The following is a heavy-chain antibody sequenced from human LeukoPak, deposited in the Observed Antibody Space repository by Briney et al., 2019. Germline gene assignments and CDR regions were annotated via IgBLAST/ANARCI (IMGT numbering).Heavy chain of an antibody. CDR2: INKDGGEK. CDR3: AEEFNRGLPDY. V-gene: IGHV3-7*01. D-gene: IGHD2-21*01. CDR1: GFTFSSYW. J-gene: IGHJ4*02. Sequence: GGSLRLSCAASGFTFSSYWMSWVRQAPGKGLEWVANINKDGGEKYYVDSVKGRFTISRDNSKNTLYLQMSSLRAEDTAVYYCAEEFNRGLPDYWGQGTLVTVPS.